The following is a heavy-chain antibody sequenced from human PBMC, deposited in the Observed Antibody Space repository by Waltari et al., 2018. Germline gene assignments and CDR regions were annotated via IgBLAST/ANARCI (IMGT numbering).Heavy chain of an antibody. CDR1: GFTFSSYS. V-gene: IGHV3-21*01. D-gene: IGHD3-3*01. Sequence: EVQLVESGGGLVKPGGSLRLSCAASGFTFSSYSMNWVRTAPGKGLGWVQAIVSSSSSYIYYADSVKGRFTISRDNAKNSLYLQMNSLRAEDTAVYYCARDYTYYDFWSGYYPYYYYYYGMDVWGQGTTVTVSS. CDR2: IVSSSSSYI. CDR3: ARDYTYYDFWSGYYPYYYYYYGMDV. J-gene: IGHJ6*02.